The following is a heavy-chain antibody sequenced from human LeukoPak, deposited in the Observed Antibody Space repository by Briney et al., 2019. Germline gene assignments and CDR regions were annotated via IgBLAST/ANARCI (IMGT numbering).Heavy chain of an antibody. CDR2: IKKDGSEK. D-gene: IGHD6-6*01. Sequence: QPGGSLRLSCAASGFTFSSYWMSWARQAPGKGLEWVANIKKDGSEKYYVDSVKGRFTISRDNAKNSLYLQMNSLRAEDTAVYSCAREPYSSSSWGQGTLVTVSS. V-gene: IGHV3-7*01. CDR1: GFTFSSYW. J-gene: IGHJ4*02. CDR3: AREPYSSSS.